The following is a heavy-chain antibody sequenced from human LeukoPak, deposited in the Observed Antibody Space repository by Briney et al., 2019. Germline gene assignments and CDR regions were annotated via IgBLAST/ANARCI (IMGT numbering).Heavy chain of an antibody. D-gene: IGHD3-10*01. CDR3: AKDRGWFGGSLANFDY. J-gene: IGHJ4*02. V-gene: IGHV3-23*01. Sequence: PGGSLRLSCAASGITFSTYGMSWVRQAPGKGLECVSSISGGSTITYYADSGKGRFTISRDNSKNTLYVQMNILRAEDTAVYYCAKDRGWFGGSLANFDYWGQGTLVTVSS. CDR2: ISGGSTIT. CDR1: GITFSTYG.